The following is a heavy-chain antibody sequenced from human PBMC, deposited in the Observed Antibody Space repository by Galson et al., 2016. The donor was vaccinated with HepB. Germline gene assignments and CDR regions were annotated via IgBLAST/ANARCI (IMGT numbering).Heavy chain of an antibody. Sequence: VKVSCKASGYTFAKYTVQWLRQAPGQRLEWMGWINTGDGTTKYSQKFQGRVTFTRDTSASTAYMELSRLRSEDTAVYYCVREVAATFRFDFWGPGTLVTVSA. CDR2: INTGDGTT. J-gene: IGHJ4*02. CDR3: VREVAATFRFDF. CDR1: GYTFAKYT. D-gene: IGHD1-26*01. V-gene: IGHV1-3*04.